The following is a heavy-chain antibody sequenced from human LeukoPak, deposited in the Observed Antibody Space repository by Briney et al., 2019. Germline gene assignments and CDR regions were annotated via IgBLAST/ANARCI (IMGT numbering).Heavy chain of an antibody. V-gene: IGHV4-30-2*01. CDR3: ASRGGYYDSSGDPFGS. Sequence: SQTLSLTCAVSGGSISSGGYSWSWIRQPPGKGLEWIGYIYHSGSTYYNPSLKSRVTISVDRSKNQFSLKLSSVTAADTAVYYCASRGGYYDSSGDPFGSWGQGTLVTVSS. CDR1: GGSISSGGYS. CDR2: IYHSGST. J-gene: IGHJ4*02. D-gene: IGHD3-22*01.